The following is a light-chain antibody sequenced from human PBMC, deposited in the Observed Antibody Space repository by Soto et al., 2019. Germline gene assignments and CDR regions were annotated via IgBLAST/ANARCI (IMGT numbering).Light chain of an antibody. Sequence: VMTQSPATLSVSPGERATLSCRASQSISTNLAWYQQRPGQAPRLLIYAASTRATGVPARFSGSGSGTDFPLTISSLQSEDFAVYHCQQYDHWPPFTFGPGTKVDIK. V-gene: IGKV3-15*01. CDR3: QQYDHWPPFT. J-gene: IGKJ3*01. CDR1: QSISTN. CDR2: AAS.